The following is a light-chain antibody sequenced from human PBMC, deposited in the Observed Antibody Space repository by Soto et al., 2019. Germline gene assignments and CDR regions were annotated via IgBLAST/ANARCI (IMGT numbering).Light chain of an antibody. J-gene: IGKJ5*01. V-gene: IGKV3-15*01. CDR3: HHYNNWPRIS. CDR1: QSASTN. Sequence: EIVLTQSPFTLSVSPGERATLFCRASQSASTNLAWYQHKPGKAPRLLIYGASTRATAIPARFSGSGSGTDFTLTINSLESEDFAVYYCHHYNNWPRISFGQGTRLDIK. CDR2: GAS.